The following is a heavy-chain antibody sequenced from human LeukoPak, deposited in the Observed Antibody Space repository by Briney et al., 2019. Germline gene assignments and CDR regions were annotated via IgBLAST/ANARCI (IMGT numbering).Heavy chain of an antibody. CDR3: ARDRKFDFWSGQTDY. V-gene: IGHV3-23*01. CDR1: GFTFSSYA. J-gene: IGHJ4*02. Sequence: QPGGSLRLSCAASGFTFSSYAMTWVRQGPGKGLEWVSVISGSGGSTYYADSVKGRFTISRDNAENSLYLQMNSLRAEDTAVYYCARDRKFDFWSGQTDYWGQGTLVTVSS. CDR2: ISGSGGST. D-gene: IGHD3-3*01.